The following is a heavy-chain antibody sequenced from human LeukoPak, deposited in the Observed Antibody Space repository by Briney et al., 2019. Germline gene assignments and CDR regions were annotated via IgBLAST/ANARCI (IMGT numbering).Heavy chain of an antibody. Sequence: AASVKVSCKASGYTFSDYYIHWVRRAPGQGLEWMGWISAYNGNTNYAQKLQGRVTMTTDTSTSTAYMELRSLRSDDTAVYYCAREDAVSLGSARHFDYWGQGTLVTVSS. J-gene: IGHJ4*02. V-gene: IGHV1-18*04. CDR1: GYTFSDYY. CDR2: ISAYNGNT. CDR3: AREDAVSLGSARHFDY. D-gene: IGHD3-10*01.